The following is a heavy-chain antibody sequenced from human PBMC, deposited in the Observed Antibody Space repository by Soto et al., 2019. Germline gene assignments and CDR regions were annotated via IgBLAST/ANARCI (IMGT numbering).Heavy chain of an antibody. D-gene: IGHD2-15*01. CDR1: GYSFTSYW. J-gene: IGHJ5*02. Sequence: GESLKISCKGSGYSFTSYWIGWVRQMPGKGLEWMGIIYPGDSDTRYSPSFQGQVTISADKSISTAYLQWSSLKASDTAMYYCARRGTPPIVRYCSGGSCQSNYWFDPWGQGTLVTVSS. CDR2: IYPGDSDT. CDR3: ARRGTPPIVRYCSGGSCQSNYWFDP. V-gene: IGHV5-51*01.